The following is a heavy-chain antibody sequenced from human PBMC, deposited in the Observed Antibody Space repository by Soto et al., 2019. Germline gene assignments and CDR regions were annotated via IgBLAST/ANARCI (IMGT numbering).Heavy chain of an antibody. Sequence: GASVKVSCKASGYTFTSYGISWVRQAPGQGLEWMGWISAYNDNTNYAQKLQGRVTMTTDTSTSTAYMELRSLRSDDTAVYYCARDDYYDSSGYGYYFDYWGQGTLVTVSS. CDR3: ARDDYYDSSGYGYYFDY. CDR1: GYTFTSYG. D-gene: IGHD3-22*01. J-gene: IGHJ4*02. V-gene: IGHV1-18*01. CDR2: ISAYNDNT.